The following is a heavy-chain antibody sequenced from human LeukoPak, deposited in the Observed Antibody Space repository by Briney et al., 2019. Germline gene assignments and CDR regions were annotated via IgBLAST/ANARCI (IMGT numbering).Heavy chain of an antibody. V-gene: IGHV4-38-2*02. Sequence: SETLSLTCTVSGHSISRGYYWGWIRQPPGKGLEWIGSVYPSGNTDYNPSLKSRATMSVDTSKSQFSLKLSSVTAADTAVYYCASPSPGFDPWGQGTLVTVSS. J-gene: IGHJ5*02. CDR2: VYPSGNT. CDR3: ASPSPGFDP. D-gene: IGHD1-1*01. CDR1: GHSISRGYY.